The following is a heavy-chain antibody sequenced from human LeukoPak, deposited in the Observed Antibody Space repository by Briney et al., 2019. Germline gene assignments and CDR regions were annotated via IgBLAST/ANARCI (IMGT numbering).Heavy chain of an antibody. V-gene: IGHV4-59*12. CDR1: GASISSYY. CDR3: ARGISDCSGGSCYSPYAFDI. J-gene: IGHJ3*02. CDR2: INHSGST. Sequence: PSETLSLTCTVSGASISSYYWSWIRQPPGKGLEWIGEINHSGSTKYNPSLKSRVTISVDTSKIQFSLKLSSVTAADTAVYYCARGISDCSGGSCYSPYAFDIWGQGTMVTVSS. D-gene: IGHD2-15*01.